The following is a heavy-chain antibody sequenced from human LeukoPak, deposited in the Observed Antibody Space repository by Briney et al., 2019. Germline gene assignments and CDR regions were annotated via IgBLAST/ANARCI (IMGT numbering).Heavy chain of an antibody. Sequence: ASVKVSCKASGYSFTSNYVHWVRQAPGQGLEWMGMIYPRDGSTSYAQRFQDRVTVTRDTSTSTVHMELSGLRSEDTAVYYCARDQEGFDYWGQGTQVTVSS. CDR1: GYSFTSNY. J-gene: IGHJ4*02. CDR3: ARDQEGFDY. CDR2: IYPRDGST. V-gene: IGHV1-46*01.